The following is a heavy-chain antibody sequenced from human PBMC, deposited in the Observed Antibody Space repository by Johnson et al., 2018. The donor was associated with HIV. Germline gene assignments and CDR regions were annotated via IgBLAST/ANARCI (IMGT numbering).Heavy chain of an antibody. Sequence: VQLVESGGGVVQPGGSLRLSCAASGFTFSTYAIHWVRQAPGKGLVWVSRINSDGSSTSYADSVKGRFTISRDNAKNQLYLQMNSLRAEDTAVYYCARDGAITPGQYCSGGSCHGGDAFDTWGQGTMVTVSS. CDR1: GFTFSTYA. V-gene: IGHV3-74*01. D-gene: IGHD2-15*01. CDR2: INSDGSST. J-gene: IGHJ3*02. CDR3: ARDGAITPGQYCSGGSCHGGDAFDT.